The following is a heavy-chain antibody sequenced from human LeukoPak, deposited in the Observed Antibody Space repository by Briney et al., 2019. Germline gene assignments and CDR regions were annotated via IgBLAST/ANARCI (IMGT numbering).Heavy chain of an antibody. CDR1: GGSFSGYY. D-gene: IGHD6-13*01. CDR2: INHSGST. J-gene: IGHJ4*02. CDR3: ARRRGRAIAAAGTGTYYFDY. Sequence: SETLSLTCAVYGGSFSGYYWSWIRQPPGKGLEWIGEINHSGSTNYNPSLKSRVTISVDTSKNQSSLKLSSVTAADTAVYYCARRRGRAIAAAGTGTYYFDYWGQGTLVTVSS. V-gene: IGHV4-34*01.